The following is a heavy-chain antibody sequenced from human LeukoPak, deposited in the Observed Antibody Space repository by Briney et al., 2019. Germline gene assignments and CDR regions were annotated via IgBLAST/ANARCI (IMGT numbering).Heavy chain of an antibody. D-gene: IGHD5-12*01. CDR1: GGSISSYY. CDR2: IYYSGST. Sequence: SETLSLTCTVSGGSISSYYWSWIRQPPGKGPEWIGYIYYSGSTNYNPSLKSRVTISVDTSNNQFSLKLSSVTAADTAVYYCARGYSGYEKASYYYYMDVWGKGTTVTVSS. CDR3: ARGYSGYEKASYYYYMDV. V-gene: IGHV4-59*01. J-gene: IGHJ6*03.